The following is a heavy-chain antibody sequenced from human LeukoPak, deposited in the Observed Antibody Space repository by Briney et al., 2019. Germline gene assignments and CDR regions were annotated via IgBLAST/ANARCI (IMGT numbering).Heavy chain of an antibody. V-gene: IGHV3-30*18. D-gene: IGHD2-15*01. CDR3: AKVGVMFRNRIRYYYGLDV. CDR1: AFTFNNYG. CDR2: ISYDGNNK. J-gene: IGHJ6*02. Sequence: QPGGSLRLSCAASAFTFNNYGMHWVRQAPGKGLEWVAVISYDGNNKYYADSVKGRFTISRDISKNTLYLQMNSLRAEDSAVYYCAKVGVMFRNRIRYYYGLDVWGQGTPVSVSS.